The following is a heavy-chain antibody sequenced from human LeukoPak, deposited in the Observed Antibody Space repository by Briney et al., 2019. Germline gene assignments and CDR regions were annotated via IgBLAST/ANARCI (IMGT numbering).Heavy chain of an antibody. CDR2: IKSKTDDGTT. Sequence: GGSLRLSWTASGFTFNNAWVTWVRQAPGKGLEWVGHIKSKTDDGTTDYAAPVKGRFTVSRDDSKSTLYLQMNSLKTEDTALYYCATYYGSAWGQGTLVTVSS. CDR1: GFTFNNAW. D-gene: IGHD3-10*01. CDR3: ATYYGSA. V-gene: IGHV3-15*01. J-gene: IGHJ5*02.